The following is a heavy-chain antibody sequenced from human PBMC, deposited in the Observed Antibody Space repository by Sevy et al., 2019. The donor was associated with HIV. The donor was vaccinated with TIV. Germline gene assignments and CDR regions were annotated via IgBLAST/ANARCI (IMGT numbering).Heavy chain of an antibody. D-gene: IGHD2-15*01. CDR1: GFTFSDYW. Sequence: GGSLRLSCAASGFTFSDYWMTWVRQAPGKGLEWVANIKEDGSENDYVDSVMGRFTVSRDNVKNSLYLQMNSRRVEDTAVFYCARDRDCSGGRCYSGWFDPWGQGTLVTVSS. V-gene: IGHV3-7*01. CDR3: ARDRDCSGGRCYSGWFDP. J-gene: IGHJ5*02. CDR2: IKEDGSEN.